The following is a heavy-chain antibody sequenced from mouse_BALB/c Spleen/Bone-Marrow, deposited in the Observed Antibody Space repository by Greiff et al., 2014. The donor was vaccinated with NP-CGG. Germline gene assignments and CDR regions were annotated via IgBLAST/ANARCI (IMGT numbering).Heavy chain of an antibody. D-gene: IGHD1-1*01. V-gene: IGHV1-82*01. Sequence: QVQLQQSGPELVKPGASVKISCTGSGYAFSSSWMNWVKQRPGQGLEWIGRIYPGDGDTNSNGRFKGKATLTADRSSNTAYMQHSSLTSVDSAVYFCARSAYYGSSYGAIDYWGQGTSVTVSS. CDR1: GYAFSSSW. J-gene: IGHJ4*01. CDR2: IYPGDGDT. CDR3: ARSAYYGSSYGAIDY.